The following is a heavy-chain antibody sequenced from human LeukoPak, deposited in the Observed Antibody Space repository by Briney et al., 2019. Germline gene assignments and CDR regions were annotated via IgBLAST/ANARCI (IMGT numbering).Heavy chain of an antibody. J-gene: IGHJ6*03. D-gene: IGHD4-17*01. CDR1: GYTFTGYY. V-gene: IGHV1-2*02. CDR3: ARGGDYVEGYMDV. Sequence: ASVKVSCKASGYTFTGYYMHWVRQAPGQGLEWMGWINPNSGDTNYAQKFQGRVTMTRDTSISTAYMELSRLRSDDTAVYYCARGGDYVEGYMDVWGKGTTVTVSS. CDR2: INPNSGDT.